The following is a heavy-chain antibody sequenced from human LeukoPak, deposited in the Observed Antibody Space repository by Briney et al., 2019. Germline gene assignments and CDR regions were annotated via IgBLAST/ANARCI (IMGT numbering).Heavy chain of an antibody. D-gene: IGHD4/OR15-4a*01. CDR1: GVSIGNPYNY. CDR3: SRLASHNGQHVGALDF. V-gene: IGHV4-30-4*01. J-gene: IGHJ4*01. CDR2: ISPNGDT. Sequence: SETLSLTCGVSGVSIGNPYNYWTWIRQPPGKALEWVGFISPNGDTYYSPSLKGRVTISRDTSNNHFSLRLASVSATDTAVYYCSRLASHNGQHVGALDFWGQGTLVTVSS.